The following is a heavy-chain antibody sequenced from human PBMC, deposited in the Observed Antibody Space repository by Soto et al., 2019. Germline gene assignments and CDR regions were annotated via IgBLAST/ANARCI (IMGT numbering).Heavy chain of an antibody. CDR1: GWSFSGYY. CDR3: ASTRPFYGSGARYFDY. D-gene: IGHD3-10*01. V-gene: IGHV4-34*01. Sequence: SETLSITCGVYGWSFSGYYWSWIRQPPGKGLEWIGEINHSGGTDYNPSLKSRVTISVDTSKNQFSLRLSSVTAADTAVYYCASTRPFYGSGARYFDYWGQGTLVTSPQ. CDR2: INHSGGT. J-gene: IGHJ4*02.